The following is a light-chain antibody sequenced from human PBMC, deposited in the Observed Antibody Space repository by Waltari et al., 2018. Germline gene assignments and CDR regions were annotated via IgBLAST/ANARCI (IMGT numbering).Light chain of an antibody. J-gene: IGKJ4*01. Sequence: DIVMTQSPDSLAVSLGEWATINCKSSQSVLYSSNNKNYLAWYQQKPGQPPRLLIYWASTRESGVPDRFSGSVSETDFTLTISSLQAEDVAVYYCQQYYSTPPLTFGGGTKVEIK. CDR3: QQYYSTPPLT. CDR2: WAS. V-gene: IGKV4-1*01. CDR1: QSVLYSSNNKNY.